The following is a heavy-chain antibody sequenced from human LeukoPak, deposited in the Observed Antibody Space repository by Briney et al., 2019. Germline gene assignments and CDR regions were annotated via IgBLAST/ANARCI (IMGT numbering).Heavy chain of an antibody. Sequence: GGSLRLSCAASGFTFSSYSMKWVRQAPGKGLEWVSYISSSSSTIYYADSVKGRFTISRDNAKNSLYLQMNSLRAEDTAVYYCARGEPIVVVPAASYFDYWGQGTLVTVSS. J-gene: IGHJ4*02. D-gene: IGHD2-2*01. V-gene: IGHV3-48*01. CDR3: ARGEPIVVVPAASYFDY. CDR2: ISSSSSTI. CDR1: GFTFSSYS.